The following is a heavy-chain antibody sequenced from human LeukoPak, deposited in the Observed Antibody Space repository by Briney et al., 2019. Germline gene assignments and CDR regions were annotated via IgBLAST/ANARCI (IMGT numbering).Heavy chain of an antibody. CDR1: GFTFSSYS. J-gene: IGHJ5*02. D-gene: IGHD3-10*01. CDR2: ISSSSSYI. CDR3: ARDRMVRGVTNWFDP. Sequence: PGGSLRLSCAASGFTFSSYSMNWVRQAPGKGLEWVASISSSSSYIYYADSVKGRSTISRDNAKNSPYLQMNSLRAEDTAVYYCARDRMVRGVTNWFDPWGQGTLVTVSS. V-gene: IGHV3-21*01.